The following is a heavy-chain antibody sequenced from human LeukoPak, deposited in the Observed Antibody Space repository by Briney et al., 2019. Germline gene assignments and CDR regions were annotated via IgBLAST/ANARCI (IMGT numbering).Heavy chain of an antibody. CDR3: ARDTWLQSGYYFDY. V-gene: IGHV3-48*04. CDR2: ISSSNTI. Sequence: GGSLRLSCAASGFTFSSYTMNWVRQAPGKGLEWVSYISSSNTIYYADSVKGRFTISRDNAKNSLYLQMNSLRAEDTAVYYCARDTWLQSGYYFDYWGQGTLVTVSS. J-gene: IGHJ4*02. CDR1: GFTFSSYT. D-gene: IGHD5-24*01.